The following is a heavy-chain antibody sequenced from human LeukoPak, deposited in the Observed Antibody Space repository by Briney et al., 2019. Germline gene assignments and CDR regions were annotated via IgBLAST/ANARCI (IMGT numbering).Heavy chain of an antibody. J-gene: IGHJ4*02. V-gene: IGHV4-59*08. CDR1: GGSISSYY. Sequence: YPSETLSLTCTVSGGSISSYYWSWIRQPPGKRLEWIGSIYHSGSTYYNPSLKSRVTISVDTSKNQFSLKLSSVTAADTAVYYCARLDYYDSSGYRGDYWGQGTLVTVSS. D-gene: IGHD3-22*01. CDR2: IYHSGST. CDR3: ARLDYYDSSGYRGDY.